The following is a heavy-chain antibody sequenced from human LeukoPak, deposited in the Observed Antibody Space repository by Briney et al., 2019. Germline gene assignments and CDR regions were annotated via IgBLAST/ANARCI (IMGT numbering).Heavy chain of an antibody. CDR1: GFTFSSYG. Sequence: TGGSLRLSCAASGFTFSSYGMHWVRQAPGKGLEWVAVIWYDGSNKYYADSVKGRFTISRDNSKNTLYLQMNSLRAGDTAVYYCAREIGPTTDPYYYYGMDVWGQGTTVTVSS. CDR3: AREIGPTTDPYYYYGMDV. CDR2: IWYDGSNK. J-gene: IGHJ6*02. V-gene: IGHV3-33*01. D-gene: IGHD1-1*01.